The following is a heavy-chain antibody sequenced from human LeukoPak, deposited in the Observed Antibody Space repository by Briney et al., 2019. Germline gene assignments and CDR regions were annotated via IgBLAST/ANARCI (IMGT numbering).Heavy chain of an antibody. CDR1: GFTVTSNH. CDR3: ARDSSSYYFDY. D-gene: IGHD6-6*01. CDR2: IYTGGTT. V-gene: IGHV3-66*01. Sequence: GGSLRLSCAASGFTVTSNHMNWVRQAPGKGLEWVSIIYTGGTTHYADSLKDRFTISRDDSKNTLYLQMNSLRAEDTAVYYCARDSSSYYFDYWGQETLVTVSS. J-gene: IGHJ4*02.